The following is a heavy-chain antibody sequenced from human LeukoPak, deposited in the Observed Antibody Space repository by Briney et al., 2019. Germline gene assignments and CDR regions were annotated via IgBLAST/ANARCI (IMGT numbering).Heavy chain of an antibody. V-gene: IGHV1-69*13. D-gene: IGHD3-22*01. Sequence: SVKVSCKASGGIFGSFTISWVRQAPGQGLEWVGGIIPDLGTANYAQRFQGRVTITADESTSTASMELNSLRSDDTAVYYCARDLSVRWLLREPYTLGYWGQGTLVTVSS. CDR2: IIPDLGTA. J-gene: IGHJ4*02. CDR1: GGIFGSFT. CDR3: ARDLSVRWLLREPYTLGY.